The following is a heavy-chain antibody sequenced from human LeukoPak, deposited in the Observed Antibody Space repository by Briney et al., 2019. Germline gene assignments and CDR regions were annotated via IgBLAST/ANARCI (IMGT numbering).Heavy chain of an antibody. J-gene: IGHJ5*02. Sequence: SETLSLTCTVSGGSISSYYWSWIRQPAGKGLEWIGRIYTSGSTNYNPSLKSRVTMSVDTSKNQFSLKLSSVTAADTAVYYCARSLPEGHIRSSGWYLGSRGENWFDPWGQGTLVTVSS. D-gene: IGHD6-19*01. CDR2: IYTSGST. CDR3: ARSLPEGHIRSSGWYLGSRGENWFDP. CDR1: GGSISSYY. V-gene: IGHV4-4*07.